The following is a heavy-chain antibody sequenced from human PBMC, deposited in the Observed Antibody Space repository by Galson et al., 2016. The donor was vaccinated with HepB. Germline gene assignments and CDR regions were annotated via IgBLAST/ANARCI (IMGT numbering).Heavy chain of an antibody. Sequence: ETLSLTCTVSGASITSYYCSWSRPPAGKGQEWIGRMYSTGTTNYNPSLKGRVTMSMDTSKNPYSLNLTSLTAADTAVYYCAKEGPTTFDYRGQGTLVTVSS. J-gene: IGHJ4*02. D-gene: IGHD2/OR15-2a*01. CDR1: GASITSYY. CDR2: MYSTGTT. CDR3: AKEGPTTFDY. V-gene: IGHV4-4*07.